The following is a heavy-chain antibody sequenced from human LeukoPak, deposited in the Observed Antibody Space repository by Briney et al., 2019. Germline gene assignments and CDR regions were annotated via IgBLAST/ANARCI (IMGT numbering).Heavy chain of an antibody. CDR2: IGVGGIT. Sequence: AGSLRLSCAASGFTFSRYTMNWVRQAPGKGLQWVSTIGVGGITYYTDSVKGRFTISRDNSKNTLYVQMNSLRAEDTAVYYCATDRDSTWYDCGQGSLVTVSS. V-gene: IGHV3-23*01. CDR1: GFTFSRYT. J-gene: IGHJ4*02. CDR3: ATDRDSTWYD. D-gene: IGHD6-13*01.